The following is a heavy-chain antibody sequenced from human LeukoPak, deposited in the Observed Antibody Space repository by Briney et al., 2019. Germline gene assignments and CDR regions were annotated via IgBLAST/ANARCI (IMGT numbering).Heavy chain of an antibody. CDR3: AKGKLDYYDSSDAFDI. CDR1: GFTFSSCA. D-gene: IGHD3-22*01. V-gene: IGHV3-23*01. J-gene: IGHJ3*02. Sequence: PGGSLRLSCAASGFTFSSCAMSWVRQAPGKGLEWVSGISASGGTTYYADSVKGRLIISRDNSKNTLYLQMNSLRAEDTAVYYCAKGKLDYYDSSDAFDIWGQGTMVTVSS. CDR2: ISASGGTT.